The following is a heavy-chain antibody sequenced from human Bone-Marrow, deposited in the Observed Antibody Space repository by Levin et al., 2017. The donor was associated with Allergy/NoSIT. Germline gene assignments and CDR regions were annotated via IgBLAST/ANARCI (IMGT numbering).Heavy chain of an antibody. CDR2: VYISGVN. D-gene: IGHD2-15*01. CDR3: ARLNAKGYFDF. CDR1: IDSIIPHY. Sequence: SETLSLTCSVSIDSIIPHYWSWIRQPAGKGLEWIGRVYISGVNNHNPSLRGRASMSIDRSTKQFSLNLNSVTAADTAIYYCARLNAKGYFDFWGQGILVTVSS. V-gene: IGHV4-4*07. J-gene: IGHJ4*02.